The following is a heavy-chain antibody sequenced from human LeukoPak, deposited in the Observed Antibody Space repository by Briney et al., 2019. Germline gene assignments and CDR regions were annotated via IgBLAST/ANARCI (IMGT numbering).Heavy chain of an antibody. CDR1: GYSISSGYY. D-gene: IGHD3-3*01. CDR2: IYHSGST. V-gene: IGHV4-38-2*01. J-gene: IGHJ5*02. CDR3: ARLRRDFWSGYLNWFDP. Sequence: SETLSLTCAVSGYSISSGYYWGWSRQPPGEGLGWIGSIYHSGSTYYNPSLKRRVTISVDTSKNQFSLKLSSVTAADTAVYYCARLRRDFWSGYLNWFDPWGQGTLVTVSS.